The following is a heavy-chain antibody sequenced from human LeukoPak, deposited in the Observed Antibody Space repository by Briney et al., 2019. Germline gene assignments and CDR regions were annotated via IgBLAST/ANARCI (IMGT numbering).Heavy chain of an antibody. D-gene: IGHD2-15*01. CDR2: IYTSGST. CDR1: GASISGYY. V-gene: IGHV4-4*07. Sequence: SETLSLTCTVSGASISGYYWTWIRQPAGKGLEWIGRIYTSGSTNYNPSLKSRVTMSVDTSKNQFSLNLSSVTAADTAVYHCARIPPYCSGGNCYSIVYWGQGTLVTVSS. J-gene: IGHJ4*02. CDR3: ARIPPYCSGGNCYSIVY.